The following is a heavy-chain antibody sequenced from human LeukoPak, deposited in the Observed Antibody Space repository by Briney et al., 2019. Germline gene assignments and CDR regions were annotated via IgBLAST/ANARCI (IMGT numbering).Heavy chain of an antibody. CDR2: IWYDGSNK. J-gene: IGHJ5*02. CDR1: GFTFSSYG. V-gene: IGHV3-33*01. Sequence: PGGSLRLSCAASGFTFSSYGMHWVRQAPGKGLEWVAVIWYDGSNKYYADSVKGRFTISRDNSKNTLYLQMNSLRAEDTAVYYCARDYGYCSGGSCYSGWFDPWGQGTLVTVSS. D-gene: IGHD2-15*01. CDR3: ARDYGYCSGGSCYSGWFDP.